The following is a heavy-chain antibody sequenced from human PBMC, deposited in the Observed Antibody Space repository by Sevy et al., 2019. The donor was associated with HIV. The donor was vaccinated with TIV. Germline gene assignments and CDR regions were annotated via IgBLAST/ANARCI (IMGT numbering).Heavy chain of an antibody. J-gene: IGHJ4*02. CDR2: ISWNSNSI. Sequence: GGSLRLSCMVSGLTFDNYGMHWVREVPGKGLEWVSGISWNSNSISYADSMKGRFTISRDNAKNSLYLEIDSLRAEDTAIYYCAKVPYSGSLGALDYWGQGTLVTVSS. CDR3: AKVPYSGSLGALDY. CDR1: GLTFDNYG. D-gene: IGHD1-26*01. V-gene: IGHV3-9*01.